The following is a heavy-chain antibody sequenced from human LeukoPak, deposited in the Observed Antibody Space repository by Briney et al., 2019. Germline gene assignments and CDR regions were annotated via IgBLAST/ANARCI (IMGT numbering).Heavy chain of an antibody. CDR3: ARRQTHNYDILTGPFDY. CDR1: GYSFTSYW. J-gene: IGHJ4*02. V-gene: IGHV5-51*01. CDR2: IYPGDSDT. Sequence: GESLKISCKGSGYSFTSYWIGWVRQMPGKGLEWMGIIYPGDSDTRCSPSFQGQVTISADKSISTAYLQWSSLKASDTAMYYCARRQTHNYDILTGPFDYWGQGTLVTVSS. D-gene: IGHD3-9*01.